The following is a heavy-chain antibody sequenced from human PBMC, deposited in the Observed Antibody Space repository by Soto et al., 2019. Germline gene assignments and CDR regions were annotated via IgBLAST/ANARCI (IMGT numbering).Heavy chain of an antibody. Sequence: EVQLVESGGGLVKPGGSLRLSCAASGFTFRSFTMNWVRQAPGKGLEWVSTISSNSAYIYYTDALRGRFTISRDNAKNSRPLQTNSLRAEDTAVYYCTRDASRDSSARGWFDPWGPGTLVTVSS. CDR2: ISSNSAYI. CDR1: GFTFRSFT. V-gene: IGHV3-21*02. CDR3: TRDASRDSSARGWFDP. D-gene: IGHD6-13*01. J-gene: IGHJ5*02.